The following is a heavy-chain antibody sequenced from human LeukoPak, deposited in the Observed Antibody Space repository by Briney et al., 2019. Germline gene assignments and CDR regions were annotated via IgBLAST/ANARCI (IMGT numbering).Heavy chain of an antibody. CDR1: GHTFSDYY. Sequence: ASVKVSCKTSGHTFSDYYMYWMRQAPGQGPEWMGWINPNSGGTNYAQRFQGRVTMTRDTSINAAYMELRNLRSDDTAVYYCARGPEDLAVVVTATEYFLHWGQGTLVTVSS. V-gene: IGHV1-2*02. CDR3: ARGPEDLAVVVTATEYFLH. D-gene: IGHD2-21*02. CDR2: INPNSGGT. J-gene: IGHJ1*01.